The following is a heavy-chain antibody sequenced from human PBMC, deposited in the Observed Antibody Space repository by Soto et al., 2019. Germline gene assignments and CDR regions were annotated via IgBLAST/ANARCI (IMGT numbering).Heavy chain of an antibody. J-gene: IGHJ6*02. CDR2: IYYSGST. CDR3: ARGGDTAYGMDV. CDR1: GGSISSGGYY. V-gene: IGHV4-31*03. Sequence: SETLSLTCTVSGGSISSGGYYWSWIRQHPGKGLEWIGYIYYSGSTYYNPSLKSRVTISVDTPKNQFSLKLSSVTAADTAVYYCARGGDTAYGMDVWGQGTTVTVSS. D-gene: IGHD5-18*01.